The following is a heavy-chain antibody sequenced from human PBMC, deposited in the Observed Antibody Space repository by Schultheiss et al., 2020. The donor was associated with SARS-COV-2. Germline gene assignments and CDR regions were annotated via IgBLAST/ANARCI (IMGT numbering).Heavy chain of an antibody. Sequence: SETLSLTCTVSGGSISSYYWSWIRQPPGKGLEWIGSIYHSGSTNYNPSLKSRVTISVDTSKNQFSLQLTSVTAADTAVYYCAREHKSNWDKNNWFDPWGQGTLVTVSS. CDR2: IYHSGST. J-gene: IGHJ5*02. V-gene: IGHV4-59*12. CDR3: AREHKSNWDKNNWFDP. D-gene: IGHD1/OR15-1a*01. CDR1: GGSISSYY.